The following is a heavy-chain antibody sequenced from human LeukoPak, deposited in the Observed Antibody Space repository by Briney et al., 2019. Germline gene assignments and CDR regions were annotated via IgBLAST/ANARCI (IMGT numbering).Heavy chain of an antibody. CDR2: VIGDGTVT. D-gene: IGHD2-21*02. Sequence: GGSLRLSCAASGFTFSSYWMHWVRQDPGKGLVWVSRVIGDGTVTTYADSVKGRFTVSRDNAKNTLYLQMNSLRAEDTAVYFCTRAVVVTASDSWGQGALVTVSS. J-gene: IGHJ4*02. V-gene: IGHV3-74*01. CDR3: TRAVVVTASDS. CDR1: GFTFSSYW.